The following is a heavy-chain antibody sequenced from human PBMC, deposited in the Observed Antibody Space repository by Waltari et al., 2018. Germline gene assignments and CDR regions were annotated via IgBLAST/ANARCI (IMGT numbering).Heavy chain of an antibody. CDR1: GGSLSGYY. D-gene: IGHD6-19*01. CDR2: VNYGGTT. J-gene: IGHJ4*02. V-gene: IGHV4-34*01. Sequence: QVRLQQWGAGLLKPSETLSLTCVVSGGSLSGYYWSWIRQPPGKGLEWIGEVNYGGTTNYNPSLKSRITVSIDTSNSQFSLNLNSVTAADTAGYYCAKQVAGSGWYLGWGQGTLVSVSS. CDR3: AKQVAGSGWYLG.